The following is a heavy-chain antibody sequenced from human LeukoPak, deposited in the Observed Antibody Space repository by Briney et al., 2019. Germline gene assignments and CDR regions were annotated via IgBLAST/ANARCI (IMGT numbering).Heavy chain of an antibody. CDR1: GYTFTSYD. Sequence: ASVKVSCKASGYTFTSYDISWVRQAPGQGLEWMGWISAYNGNTNYAQKLQGRVTMTTDTSTSTAYMELRSLRSDDTAVYYCARGLNYDFWSGYYLDYWGQGTLVTVSS. V-gene: IGHV1-18*01. J-gene: IGHJ4*02. CDR3: ARGLNYDFWSGYYLDY. D-gene: IGHD3-3*01. CDR2: ISAYNGNT.